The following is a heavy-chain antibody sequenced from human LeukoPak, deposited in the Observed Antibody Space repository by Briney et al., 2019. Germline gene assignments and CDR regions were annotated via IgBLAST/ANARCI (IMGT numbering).Heavy chain of an antibody. V-gene: IGHV1-8*02. D-gene: IGHD2-15*01. CDR3: ARSGEGYCSGGSCGT. CDR1: GYTFTAYY. Sequence: ASVKVSCKASGYTFTAYYLHWVRQAPGQGLEWMGCINANSGNTGYAQEFQGRVTMTRNTSISTAYMELSSLRSEDTAVYYCARSGEGYCSGGSCGTWGQGTLVTVSS. CDR2: INANSGNT. J-gene: IGHJ5*02.